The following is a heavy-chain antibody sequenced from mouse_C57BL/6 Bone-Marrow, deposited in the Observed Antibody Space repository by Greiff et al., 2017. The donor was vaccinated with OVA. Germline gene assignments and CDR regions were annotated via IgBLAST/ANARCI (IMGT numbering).Heavy chain of an antibody. J-gene: IGHJ3*01. CDR3: ARTDWFAY. CDR2: IWSGGST. CDR1: GFSLTSYG. V-gene: IGHV2-2*01. Sequence: VKLMESGPGLVQPSQSLSITCTFSGFSLTSYGVHWVRQSPGKGLEWLGVIWSGGSTDYNAAFISRLSISKDNSKSQVFFKMNSLQADDTAIYYCARTDWFAYWGQGTLVTVSA.